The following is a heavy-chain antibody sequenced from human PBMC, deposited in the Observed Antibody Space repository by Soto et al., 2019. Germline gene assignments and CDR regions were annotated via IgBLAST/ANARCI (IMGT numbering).Heavy chain of an antibody. D-gene: IGHD3-3*01. CDR2: IRGSGGST. Sequence: EVQLLESGGGLVQPGGSLRLSCAACGFTFSSYAMSWVRQAPGKGLEWVSAIRGSGGSTYYADSVKGRFTISRDNSKNTLYLQMNSLRAEDTAVYYCAKDGSITIFGVVISHYFDCWGQGTLVTVSS. CDR3: AKDGSITIFGVVISHYFDC. V-gene: IGHV3-23*01. J-gene: IGHJ4*02. CDR1: GFTFSSYA.